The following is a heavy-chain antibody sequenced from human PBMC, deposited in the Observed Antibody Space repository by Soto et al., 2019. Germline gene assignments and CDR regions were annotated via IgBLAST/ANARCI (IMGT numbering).Heavy chain of an antibody. CDR3: ERDGGVVASLDV. Sequence: AAVPVSCKASGCTFTGYFMHWVRQAPGQGLAGVGWINPNSGGTNYPQQFQGRVTMTRDTSNSTAYMELSRLRSADTAVYYCERDGGVVASLDVWGQGTTVTVSS. CDR1: GCTFTGYF. CDR2: INPNSGGT. V-gene: IGHV1-2*02. J-gene: IGHJ6*02. D-gene: IGHD2-15*01.